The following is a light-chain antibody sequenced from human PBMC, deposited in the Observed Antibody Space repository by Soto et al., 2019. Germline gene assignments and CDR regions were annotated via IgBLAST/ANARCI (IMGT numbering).Light chain of an antibody. CDR2: GAS. V-gene: IGKV3-15*01. CDR1: QSIRTN. Sequence: EIVLTLSPATLSVSAGGTVTLSCRASQSIRTNVAWYQQIPGQAPRLLVYGASTRATGVPARFSGSGSGIEFTLTISSLQSEDSAFYYCQQYFNWPLTWTFGPGTKVQIK. J-gene: IGKJ3*01. CDR3: QQYFNWPLTWT.